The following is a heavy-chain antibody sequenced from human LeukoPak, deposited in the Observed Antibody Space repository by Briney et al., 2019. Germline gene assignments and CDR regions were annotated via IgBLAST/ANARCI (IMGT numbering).Heavy chain of an antibody. CDR3: AKVNYYDSSGYYDY. J-gene: IGHJ4*02. D-gene: IGHD3-22*01. Sequence: GGSLRLSCAASGFTFSSYWMSWVRQAPGKGLEWVAVISHDGSNRYYADSVKGRFTISRDNSKNTMYLQMNSLRVEDTAVYYCAKVNYYDSSGYYDYWGQGTLVTVSS. CDR2: ISHDGSNR. V-gene: IGHV3-30*18. CDR1: GFTFSSYW.